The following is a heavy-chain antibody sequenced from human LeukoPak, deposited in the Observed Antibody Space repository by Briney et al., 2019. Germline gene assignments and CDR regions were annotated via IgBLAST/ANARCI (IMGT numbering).Heavy chain of an antibody. CDR1: GFTFNTYS. V-gene: IGHV3-64*01. CDR2: ISSDGGSS. J-gene: IGHJ2*01. Sequence: PGGSLRLSCAASGFTFNTYSVHWVRQAPGKGLEFVSAISSDGGSSYYAHSVEGRFTISRDNSKNTVYLQMGSLTTEDMAVYYCARAEPPHNYYDSRGYRYWYFDLWGRGTLVTVSS. D-gene: IGHD3-22*01. CDR3: ARAEPPHNYYDSRGYRYWYFDL.